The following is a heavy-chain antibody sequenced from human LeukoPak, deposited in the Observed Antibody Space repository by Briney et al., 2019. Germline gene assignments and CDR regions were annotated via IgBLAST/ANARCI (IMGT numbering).Heavy chain of an antibody. CDR3: ARDHYDFWSGYYRSDAFDI. J-gene: IGHJ3*02. CDR1: GGSISSGDYY. V-gene: IGHV4-61*08. Sequence: PSETLSLTCTVSGGSISSGDYYWSWIRQPPGKGLEWIGYIYYSGSTNYNPSLKSRVTMSVDTSKNQFSLKLSSVTAADTAVYYCARDHYDFWSGYYRSDAFDIWGQGTMVTVSS. CDR2: IYYSGST. D-gene: IGHD3-3*01.